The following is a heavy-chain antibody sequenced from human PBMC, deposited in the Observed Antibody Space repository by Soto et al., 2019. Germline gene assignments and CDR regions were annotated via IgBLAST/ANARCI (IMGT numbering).Heavy chain of an antibody. CDR2: ISFDGSNK. CDR3: AKDQDGSRYFWSGYKNWFDP. V-gene: IGHV3-30*18. D-gene: IGHD3-3*01. Sequence: GGSLRLSCVASGFTFSSYAMHWVRQAPGKGLEWVAVISFDGSNKYYVDSVKGRFTISRDNSKNTLYLQINSMRAEDTAVYYCAKDQDGSRYFWSGYKNWFDPWGQGTLVTVSS. CDR1: GFTFSSYA. J-gene: IGHJ5*02.